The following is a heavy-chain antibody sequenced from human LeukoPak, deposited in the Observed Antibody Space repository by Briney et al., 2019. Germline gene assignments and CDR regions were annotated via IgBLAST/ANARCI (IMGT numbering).Heavy chain of an antibody. V-gene: IGHV4-39*01. CDR2: IYNSGST. Sequence: SETLSLTCNVSGGSISSSTYYWGWIRQPPGKGLEWIGSIYNSGSTYYNPSLKSRVTMAVDTSKNQFSLKLSSVTAADTAVYYCARYSWGLPPDEYFQHWGQGTLVNVSS. CDR1: GGSISSSTYY. J-gene: IGHJ1*01. CDR3: ARYSWGLPPDEYFQH. D-gene: IGHD3-16*01.